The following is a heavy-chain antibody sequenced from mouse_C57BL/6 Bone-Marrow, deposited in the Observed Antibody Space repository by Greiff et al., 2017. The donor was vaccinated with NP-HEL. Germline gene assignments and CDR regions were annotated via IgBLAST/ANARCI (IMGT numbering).Heavy chain of an antibody. J-gene: IGHJ1*03. D-gene: IGHD1-1*01. CDR3: ARDYYGSIHWYFDV. V-gene: IGHV1-52*01. Sequence: VQLQQPGAELVRPGSSVKLSCKASGYTFTSYWMHWVKQRPIQGLEWIGNIDPSDSETHYNQKFKDKATLTVAKSSSTAYMQLSSLTSEDSAVXYCARDYYGSIHWYFDVWGTGTTVTVSS. CDR1: GYTFTSYW. CDR2: IDPSDSET.